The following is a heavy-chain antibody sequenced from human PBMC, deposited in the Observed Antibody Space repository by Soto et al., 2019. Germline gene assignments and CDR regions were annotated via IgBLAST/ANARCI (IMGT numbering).Heavy chain of an antibody. J-gene: IGHJ4*02. V-gene: IGHV4-30-2*01. CDR1: GGSFSSGYS. Sequence: QLQLQESGPGLVKPSETLSLTCAVSGGSFSSGYSWSWLRQPPGKGLEWIGYIYHSGGTYYNPSLKSRVTRSVDRSKKQFALNLDSVTAADTAVEYCVRLTGDPDYWGQGTLVTVSS. CDR3: VRLTGDPDY. D-gene: IGHD7-27*01. CDR2: IYHSGGT.